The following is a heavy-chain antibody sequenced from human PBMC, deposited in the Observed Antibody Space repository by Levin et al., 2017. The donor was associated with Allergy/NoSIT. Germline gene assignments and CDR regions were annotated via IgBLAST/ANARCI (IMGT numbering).Heavy chain of an antibody. CDR2: IYYSGST. D-gene: IGHD6-19*01. Sequence: PGGSLRLSCTVSGGSISRSYHYWGWIRQPPGKGLDWIGSIYYSGSTNYNPSLKSRVTISVDTFKNQFSLKLNSVTAADTAVYYCVRAAVAGDSYMDVWGKGTTVTISS. CDR3: VRAAVAGDSYMDV. J-gene: IGHJ6*03. CDR1: GGSISRSYHY. V-gene: IGHV4-39*01.